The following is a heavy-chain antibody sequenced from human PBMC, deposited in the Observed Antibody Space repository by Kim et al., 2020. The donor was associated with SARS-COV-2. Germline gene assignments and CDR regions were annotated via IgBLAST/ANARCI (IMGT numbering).Heavy chain of an antibody. CDR2: IYHSGST. CDR1: GYSISSGYY. D-gene: IGHD6-25*01. CDR3: ARLPLQSQERTRRLRRIPIYFDY. J-gene: IGHJ4*02. Sequence: SETLSLTCTVSGYSISSGYYWGWIRQPPGKGLEWIGSIYHSGSTYYNPSLKSRVTISVDTSKNQFSLKLSSVTAADTAVYYCARLPLQSQERTRRLRRIPIYFDYWGQGTLVTVSS. V-gene: IGHV4-38-2*02.